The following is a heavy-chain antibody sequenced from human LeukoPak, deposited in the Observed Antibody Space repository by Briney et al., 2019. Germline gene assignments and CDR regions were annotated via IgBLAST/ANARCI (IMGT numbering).Heavy chain of an antibody. D-gene: IGHD6-13*01. Sequence: PGRSLRLSCAASGFTLSSYAMSWVRQTPAKGLEWDSGISGSGSITSYANSVKGRFTISRDNSKNTLYLQMNSLRAEDTAFYYCAKRIAAAGPYFDYWGQGTLVSVSS. V-gene: IGHV3-23*01. CDR2: ISGSGSIT. CDR1: GFTLSSYA. J-gene: IGHJ4*02. CDR3: AKRIAAAGPYFDY.